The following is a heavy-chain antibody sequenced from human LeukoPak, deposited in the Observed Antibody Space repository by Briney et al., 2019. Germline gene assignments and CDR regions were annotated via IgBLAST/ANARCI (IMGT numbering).Heavy chain of an antibody. J-gene: IGHJ4*02. CDR1: GGSISSYY. CDR2: IYYSGST. D-gene: IGHD2-15*01. V-gene: IGHV4-59*01. Sequence: SETLSLTCTVSGGSISSYYWNWIRQPPGKGLEWIGYIYYSGSTNYNPSLKSRVTISVDTSKNHFSLKLSSMTAADTAVYYCARGVVAAPTNFDYWGQGTLVTVSS. CDR3: ARGVVAAPTNFDY.